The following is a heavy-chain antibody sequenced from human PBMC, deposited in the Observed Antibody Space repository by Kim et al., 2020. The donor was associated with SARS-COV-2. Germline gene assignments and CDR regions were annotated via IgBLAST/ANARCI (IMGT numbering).Heavy chain of an antibody. CDR2: IYWDDDK. J-gene: IGHJ4*02. CDR3: AHRPPWSSGAMWAIDY. D-gene: IGHD6-19*01. Sequence: SGPTLVNPTQTLTLTCTFSGFSLSTSGVGVGWIRQPPGKALEWLAFIYWDDDKRYSPSLKSRLTITKDTSKNQVVLTMTNMDPVDTATYYCAHRPPWSSGAMWAIDYWGQGTLVTVSS. CDR1: GFSLSTSGVG. V-gene: IGHV2-5*02.